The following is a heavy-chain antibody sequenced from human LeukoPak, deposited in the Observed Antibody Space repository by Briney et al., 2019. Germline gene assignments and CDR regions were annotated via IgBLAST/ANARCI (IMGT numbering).Heavy chain of an antibody. CDR2: INHSGSA. CDR1: GGSLSGSY. V-gene: IGHV4-34*01. CDR3: ARAGELERPNFDY. J-gene: IGHJ4*02. Sequence: SETLSLTCAVYGGSLSGSYWSWIRQPPGKGLEWIGEINHSGSANYNPSLKSRVTLSIDKSKNQFSLNLNSVTAADTAVYYCARAGELERPNFDYWGQGTLVTVSS. D-gene: IGHD1-1*01.